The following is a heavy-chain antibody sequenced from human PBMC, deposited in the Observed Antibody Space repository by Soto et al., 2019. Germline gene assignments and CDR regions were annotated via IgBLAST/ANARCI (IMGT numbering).Heavy chain of an antibody. Sequence: EVQLVESGGDLVQPGGSLRISCAASGFTFSTHWMSWVPQAPGKGLERVANIKEDGSESYYADSAKGRLTISRDNANNSQYLQRIGVGVEGTALYYCAKDVRWGQGTLVTVSS. J-gene: IGHJ4*02. CDR2: IKEDGSES. V-gene: IGHV3-7*05. CDR1: GFTFSTHW. CDR3: AKDVR.